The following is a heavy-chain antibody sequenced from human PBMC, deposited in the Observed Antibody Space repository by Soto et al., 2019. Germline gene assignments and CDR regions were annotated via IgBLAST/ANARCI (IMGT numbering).Heavy chain of an antibody. D-gene: IGHD3-10*01. CDR1: GFTVSQTY. CDR2: IYGGGTT. V-gene: IGHV3-66*01. CDR3: ARGGSSGTYYAHWNFDL. J-gene: IGHJ2*01. Sequence: EVQVVQSGGDLVQPGGCLRLSCAASGFTVSQTYMSWVRQAPGKGLEWVSGIYGGGTTYHADSVKGRFSTSRDNSKNTLYLQMNSLRAEDTAVYYCARGGSSGTYYAHWNFDLWGRGTLVTVSS.